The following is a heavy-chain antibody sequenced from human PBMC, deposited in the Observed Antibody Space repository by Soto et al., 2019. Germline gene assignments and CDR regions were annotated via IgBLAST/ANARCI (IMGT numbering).Heavy chain of an antibody. D-gene: IGHD1-26*01. CDR2: FDPEDGET. V-gene: IGHV1-24*01. J-gene: IGHJ6*02. CDR1: GYTLTELS. Sequence: SARVSCKVSGYTLTELSMPWVRLALGKELEWMGGFDPEDGETIYAQKFQGRVTMTEDTSTDTAYMELSSLRSEDTAVYYCAYSGSYYYYYGMDVWGQGTTVTVSS. CDR3: AYSGSYYYYYGMDV.